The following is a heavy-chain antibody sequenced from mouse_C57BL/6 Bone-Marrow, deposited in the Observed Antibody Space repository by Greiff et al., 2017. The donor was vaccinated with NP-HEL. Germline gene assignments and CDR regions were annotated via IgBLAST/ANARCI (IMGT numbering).Heavy chain of an antibody. D-gene: IGHD2-4*01. CDR2: IYPGSGST. J-gene: IGHJ2*01. CDR3: ALIYYDYDGGYLDY. CDR1: GYTFTSYW. Sequence: QVQLQQPGAELVKPGASVKMSCKASGYTFTSYWITWVKQRPGQGLEWIGDIYPGSGSTNYNEKFKSKATLTVDTSSSTAYMQLSSLTSEDSAVYYCALIYYDYDGGYLDYWGQGTTLTVSS. V-gene: IGHV1-55*01.